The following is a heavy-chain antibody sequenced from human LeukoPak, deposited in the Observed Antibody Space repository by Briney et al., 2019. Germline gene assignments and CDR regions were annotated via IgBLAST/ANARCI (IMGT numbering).Heavy chain of an antibody. CDR1: GFTFSSYA. CDR2: ISASAGST. CDR3: ATVERPSAGWLARFSFDY. D-gene: IGHD6-19*01. Sequence: GGSLRLSCAASGFTFSSYAMSWVRQAPGKGLEWVSGISASAGSTYYADSVKGRFTISRDNSKNTLYLQMDSLRAEDTAIYYCATVERPSAGWLARFSFDYWGQGTLVTVSS. J-gene: IGHJ4*02. V-gene: IGHV3-23*01.